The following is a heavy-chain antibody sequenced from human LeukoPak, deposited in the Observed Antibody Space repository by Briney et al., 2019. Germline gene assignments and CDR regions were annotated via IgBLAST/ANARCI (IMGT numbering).Heavy chain of an antibody. CDR1: GGSISSSSYY. Sequence: SETLSLTCTVSGGSISSSSYYRGWIRQPPGKGLEWIGSIYYSGSTYYNPSLKSRVTMSVDTSKNQFSLKLSSVTAADTAVYYCARDIFCSSTSCSIPNYYYYYYMDVWGKGTTVTVSS. CDR3: ARDIFCSSTSCSIPNYYYYYYMDV. J-gene: IGHJ6*03. D-gene: IGHD2-2*01. V-gene: IGHV4-39*07. CDR2: IYYSGST.